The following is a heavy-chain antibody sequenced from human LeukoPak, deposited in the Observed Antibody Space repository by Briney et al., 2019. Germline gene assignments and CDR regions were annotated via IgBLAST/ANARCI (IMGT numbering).Heavy chain of an antibody. J-gene: IGHJ6*02. CDR1: GGSISTFY. CDR2: IFDSGRT. V-gene: IGHV4-59*12. Sequence: SETLSLTCTVSGGSISTFYWSWIRQPPGKGLEWIGYIFDSGRTNYNPSLKSRVIISVDTSKNQFSLKLRSVTAADTAVYYCARDVVVVPAAIHYGMDVWGQGTTVTVSS. D-gene: IGHD2-2*01. CDR3: ARDVVVVPAAIHYGMDV.